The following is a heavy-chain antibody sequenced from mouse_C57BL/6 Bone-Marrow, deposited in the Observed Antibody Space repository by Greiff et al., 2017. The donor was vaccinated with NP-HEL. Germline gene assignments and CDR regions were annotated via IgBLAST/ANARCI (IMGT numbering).Heavy chain of an antibody. Sequence: QVQLQQSGAELARPGASVKLSCKASGYTFTSYGISWVKQRTGQGLEWIGEIYPRSGNTYYNEKFKGKATLTADKSSSTAYMELRSLTSEDSAVYFCARSGAQARTMDYWGQGTSVTVSS. CDR2: IYPRSGNT. CDR3: ARSGAQARTMDY. V-gene: IGHV1-81*01. CDR1: GYTFTSYG. D-gene: IGHD3-2*02. J-gene: IGHJ4*01.